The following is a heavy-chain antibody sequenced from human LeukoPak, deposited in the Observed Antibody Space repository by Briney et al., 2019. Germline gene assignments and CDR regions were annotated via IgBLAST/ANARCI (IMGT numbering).Heavy chain of an antibody. J-gene: IGHJ4*02. D-gene: IGHD3-3*01. CDR1: GYTFTSYG. V-gene: IGHV1-18*01. CDR2: ISAYNGNT. CDR3: ARIIWDFWSGYYPSDY. Sequence: ASVKVSCKASGYTFTSYGISWVRQAPGQGLEWMGWISAYNGNTNYAQKLQGRVTMTTDTSTSTAYMELRSLRSDDTAVYYCARIIWDFWSGYYPSDYWGQGTLVTVSS.